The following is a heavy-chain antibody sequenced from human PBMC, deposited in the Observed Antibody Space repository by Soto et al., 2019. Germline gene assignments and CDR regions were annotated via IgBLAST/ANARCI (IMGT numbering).Heavy chain of an antibody. CDR2: IWYDGSNK. D-gene: IGHD4-17*01. CDR1: GFTFSSYG. Sequence: FCAASGFTFSSYGMHWVRQAPGKGLEWVAVIWYDGSNKYYADSVKGRFTISRDNSKNTLYLQMNSLRAEDTAVYYCARDRMTTVTLLDYWGQGTLVTVS. CDR3: ARDRMTTVTLLDY. V-gene: IGHV3-33*01. J-gene: IGHJ4*02.